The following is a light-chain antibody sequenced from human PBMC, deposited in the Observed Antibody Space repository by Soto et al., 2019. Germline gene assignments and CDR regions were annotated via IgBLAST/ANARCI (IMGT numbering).Light chain of an antibody. CDR1: SSNIGAGYD. CDR2: GNS. J-gene: IGLJ2*01. CDR3: QSYDSGHL. V-gene: IGLV1-40*01. Sequence: QSVLTQPPSVSGAPGQRVTISCTGSSSNIGAGYDVHWYQQLPGTAPKLLIYGNSNRPSGVPDRFSASKSGTSASLAITGLQAEDEADYYFQSYDSGHLFGGGTKLTVL.